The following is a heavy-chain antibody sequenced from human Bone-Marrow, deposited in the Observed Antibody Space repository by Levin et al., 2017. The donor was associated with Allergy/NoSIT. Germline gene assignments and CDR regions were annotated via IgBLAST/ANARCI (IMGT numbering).Heavy chain of an antibody. CDR2: IYSVGTT. V-gene: IGHV3-53*01. CDR1: GVTVGNNY. J-gene: IGHJ3*02. Sequence: GESLKISCAASGVTVGNNYMNWFRQAPGKGLEWVSLIYSVGTTFYADSVKGRFTISRDSSKNTLYLQMNSLRAGDTAVYYCARSGEYRTEYSGSVDAFDIWGQGTMVTVAS. CDR3: ARSGEYRTEYSGSVDAFDI. D-gene: IGHD1-26*01.